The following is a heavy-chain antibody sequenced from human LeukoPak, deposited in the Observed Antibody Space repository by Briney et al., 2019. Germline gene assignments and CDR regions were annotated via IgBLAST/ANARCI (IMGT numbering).Heavy chain of an antibody. CDR1: GFTFSSYS. CDR3: AKGRYYYDSSGYYYEPFDY. Sequence: PGGSLRLSCAASGFTFSSYSMNWVRQAPGKGLEWVSYISSSSSTIYYADSVKGRFTISRDNSKNTLYLQMNSLRAEDTAVYYCAKGRYYYDSSGYYYEPFDYWGQGTLVTVSS. V-gene: IGHV3-48*01. CDR2: ISSSSSTI. J-gene: IGHJ4*02. D-gene: IGHD3-22*01.